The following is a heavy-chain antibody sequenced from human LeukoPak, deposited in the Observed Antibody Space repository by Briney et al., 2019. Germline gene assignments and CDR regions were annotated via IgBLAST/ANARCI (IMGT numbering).Heavy chain of an antibody. D-gene: IGHD1-26*01. V-gene: IGHV3-23*01. CDR2: ISNNGGYT. J-gene: IGHJ6*02. Sequence: GSLRLSCAASGFTFSSSAMSWVRQAPGKGLEWVSAISNNGGYTYYADSVQGRFTISRDNSKSTLCLQMNSLRAEDTAVYYRAKYSGSYYYYYGMDVWGQGTTVTVSS. CDR1: GFTFSSSA. CDR3: AKYSGSYYYYYGMDV.